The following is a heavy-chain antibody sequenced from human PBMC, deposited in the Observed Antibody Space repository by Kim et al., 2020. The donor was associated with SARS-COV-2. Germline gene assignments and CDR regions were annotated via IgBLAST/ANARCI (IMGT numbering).Heavy chain of an antibody. V-gene: IGHV3-7*03. CDR2: IKESESEK. Sequence: GGSLRLSCAASGFDLTNYWMSWVRQAPGKGLEWVANIKESESEKDSVESVRGRFTISRDSAKNLLHLQMNSLRVEDTAIYYCTRGGSFGSLDYWGRGTLVTVSS. CDR1: GFDLTNYW. CDR3: TRGGSFGSLDY. J-gene: IGHJ4*02. D-gene: IGHD2-15*01.